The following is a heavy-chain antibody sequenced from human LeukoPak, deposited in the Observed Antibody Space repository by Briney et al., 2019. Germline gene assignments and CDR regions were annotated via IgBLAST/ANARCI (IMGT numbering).Heavy chain of an antibody. J-gene: IGHJ6*02. CDR3: ARDDIVVVPAAIGDYYGMDV. CDR2: IYTSGST. CDR1: GGSISSYY. V-gene: IGHV4-4*07. D-gene: IGHD2-2*02. Sequence: SETLSLTCTVSGGSISSYYWSWIRQPAGKGLEWIGRIYTSGSTSYNPSLKSRVTMSVDTSKNQFSLKLSSVTAADTAVYYCARDDIVVVPAAIGDYYGMDVWGQGTTVTVSS.